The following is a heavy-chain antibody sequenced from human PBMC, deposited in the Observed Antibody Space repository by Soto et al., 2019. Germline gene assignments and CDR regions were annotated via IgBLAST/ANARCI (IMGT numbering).Heavy chain of an antibody. V-gene: IGHV4-61*01. CDR1: GGSVSSDSYY. D-gene: IGHD4-17*01. CDR3: ARSPDSGDYVDY. CDR2: IYFSGTT. J-gene: IGHJ4*02. Sequence: QVQLQESGPRLVQPSETLSLTCSVSGGSVSSDSYYWSWIRQPPGAGLELIGYIYFSGTTNYNPSLESRVTILVGSSKNQFALKLRSVTAADTGVYYCARSPDSGDYVDYWGQGTLVAVSS.